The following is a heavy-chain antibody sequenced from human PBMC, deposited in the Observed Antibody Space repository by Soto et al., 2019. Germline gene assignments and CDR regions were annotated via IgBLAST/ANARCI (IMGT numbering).Heavy chain of an antibody. Sequence: ASVKVSCKASGYTFTGYYMHWVRQAPGQGLEWMGWINPNSGGTNYAQKFQGWVTMTRDKSISTAYLQWSSLKASDTAMYYCARHSGYSYGHPYYYGMDVWGQGTTVTVSS. J-gene: IGHJ6*02. D-gene: IGHD5-18*01. V-gene: IGHV1-2*04. CDR1: GYTFTGYY. CDR3: ARHSGYSYGHPYYYGMDV. CDR2: INPNSGGT.